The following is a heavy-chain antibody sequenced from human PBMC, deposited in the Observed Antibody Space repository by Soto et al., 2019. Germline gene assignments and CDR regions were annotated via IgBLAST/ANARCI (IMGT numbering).Heavy chain of an antibody. J-gene: IGHJ4*02. CDR1: GGSISSGGYY. CDR3: ARSQQLDFHFDY. CDR2: IYYSGST. D-gene: IGHD6-13*01. V-gene: IGHV4-31*03. Sequence: SETLSLTCTVSGGSISSGGYYWSWIRQHPGKGLEWIGYIYYSGSTYYNPSLKSRVTISVDTSKNQFSLKLSSVTAADTAVYYCARSQQLDFHFDYWGQGTLVTVSS.